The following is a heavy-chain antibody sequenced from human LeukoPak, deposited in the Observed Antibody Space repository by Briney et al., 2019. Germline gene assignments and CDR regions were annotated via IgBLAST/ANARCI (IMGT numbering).Heavy chain of an antibody. J-gene: IGHJ4*02. CDR3: ARGGNWGYFDY. D-gene: IGHD7-27*01. CDR2: ISYDGNNK. CDR1: GFSFNMFP. V-gene: IGHV3-30*04. Sequence: GGSLRLSCAASGFSFNMFPMHWVRQAPGKGLECVAVISYDGNNKYYADSVNGRFTISRDISKNTLFLQMNSLRTEDTAIYHCARGGNWGYFDYWGQGTLVTVSS.